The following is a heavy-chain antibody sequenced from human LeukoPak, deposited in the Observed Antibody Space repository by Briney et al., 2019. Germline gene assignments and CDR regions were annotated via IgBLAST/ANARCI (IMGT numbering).Heavy chain of an antibody. CDR3: ARTRYSSSYHAFDN. Sequence: SETLSLTCTVSGGSISSGGYYWSWIRQHPGKGLEWIGYVFYSGSTYYNPSLKSRVTISVDTSKNQLSLKLSSVTAADTAVYYCARTRYSSSYHAFDNWGQGTLVTVSS. J-gene: IGHJ4*02. CDR2: VFYSGST. V-gene: IGHV4-31*03. D-gene: IGHD3-3*01. CDR1: GGSISSGGYY.